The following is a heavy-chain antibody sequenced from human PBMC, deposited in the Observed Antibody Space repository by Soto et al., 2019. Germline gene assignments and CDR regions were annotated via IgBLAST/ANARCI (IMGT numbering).Heavy chain of an antibody. D-gene: IGHD2-15*01. CDR1: GYIFTAYS. CDR3: AREENCSDGICYSAYFQR. CDR2: VNPSGGST. Sequence: ASVKVSCKASGYIFTAYSMHWVRRAPGQGLEWMGVVNPSGGSTNYAQKFQGRITLTRDTSRNTVYMDLSSPTSEDTAVYYCAREENCSDGICYSAYFQRWGQGTLVTVSS. J-gene: IGHJ1*01. V-gene: IGHV1-46*01.